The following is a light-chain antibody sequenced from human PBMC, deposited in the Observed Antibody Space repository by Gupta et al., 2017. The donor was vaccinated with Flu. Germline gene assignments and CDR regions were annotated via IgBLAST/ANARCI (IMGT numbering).Light chain of an antibody. CDR2: RIS. CDR3: QQHNDWPLT. Sequence: EIVMTQSPATLSVSPGERATLSGRASQGVRNNLAWYQQKPGQAPRLLIYRISTRATGIPARFSGSGSGTEFTLTISSLQSEDSAVYYCQQHNDWPLTFGGGTKVEIK. J-gene: IGKJ4*01. V-gene: IGKV3-15*01. CDR1: QGVRNN.